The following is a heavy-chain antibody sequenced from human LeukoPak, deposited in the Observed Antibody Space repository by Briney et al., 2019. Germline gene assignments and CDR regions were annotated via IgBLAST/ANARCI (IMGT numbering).Heavy chain of an antibody. V-gene: IGHV3-30-3*01. CDR2: ISYDGSNK. J-gene: IGHJ6*02. CDR1: GFTFSSYA. Sequence: GGSLRLSCAASGFTFSSYAMHWVRQAPGKGLEWVAVISYDGSNKYYADSVKGRFTISRDNSKNTLYLQMNSLRAEDTAVYYCARDFNYGSGGVWGQGTTVTVSS. CDR3: ARDFNYGSGGV. D-gene: IGHD3-10*01.